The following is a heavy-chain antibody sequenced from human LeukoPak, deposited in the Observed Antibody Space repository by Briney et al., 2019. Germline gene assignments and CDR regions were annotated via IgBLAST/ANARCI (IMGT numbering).Heavy chain of an antibody. Sequence: GGSLRLSCAAYGCTFSDHYMDWVRQAPGKGLEWVGRTRNKANSYTTEYAASVEGRFTISRDDSENSLYLQMNSLKTEDTAVYYWVRVKNTVTYDLDYWGQGTLVTVSS. CDR1: GCTFSDHY. V-gene: IGHV3-72*01. J-gene: IGHJ4*02. CDR3: VRVKNTVTYDLDY. CDR2: TRNKANSYTT. D-gene: IGHD4-17*01.